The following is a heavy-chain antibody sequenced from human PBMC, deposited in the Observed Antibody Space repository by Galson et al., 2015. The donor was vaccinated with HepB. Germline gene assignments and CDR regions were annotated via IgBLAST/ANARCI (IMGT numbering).Heavy chain of an antibody. D-gene: IGHD5-24*01. J-gene: IGHJ4*02. CDR1: GFTFSSYT. CDR3: AREGDGYNPPFDY. V-gene: IGHV3-30*09. Sequence: SLRLSCAASGFTFSSYTMHWVRQAPGKGLEWVAVISYDGSSKYFADSVKGRFAISRDNSKNTLYLQMNSLRAEDTAVYYCAREGDGYNPPFDYWGQGTLVTVSS. CDR2: ISYDGSSK.